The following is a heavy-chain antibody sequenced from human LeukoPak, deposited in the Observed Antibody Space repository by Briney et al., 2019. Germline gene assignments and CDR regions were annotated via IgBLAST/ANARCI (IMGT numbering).Heavy chain of an antibody. CDR1: GFTFSSFW. D-gene: IGHD3-16*01. CDR2: VNSDESRT. CDR3: ARGGTSGRDAFHF. J-gene: IGHJ4*02. Sequence: GGSLRLSCAASGFTFSSFWMHWVRLPPRKGQGWVSRVNSDESRTIYADSVKDRFTIYRVNATNTLYLQMHSSRTADTAVCYCARGGTSGRDAFHFWGQRTKVGDSS. V-gene: IGHV3-74*01.